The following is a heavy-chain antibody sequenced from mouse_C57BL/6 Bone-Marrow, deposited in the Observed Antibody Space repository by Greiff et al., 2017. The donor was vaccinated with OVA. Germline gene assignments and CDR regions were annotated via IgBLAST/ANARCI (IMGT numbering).Heavy chain of an antibody. D-gene: IGHD3-2*02. V-gene: IGHV1-62-2*01. CDR2: FYPGSGSI. CDR3: ARHEATAQATYPWFAY. Sequence: QVQLKESGADLVKPGASVKLSCKASGYTFTEYTIHWVKQRSGQGLEWIGWFYPGSGSIKYNEKFKDKATLTADKSSSTVYMELSRLTSEDSAVYFCARHEATAQATYPWFAYWGQGTLVTVSA. J-gene: IGHJ3*01. CDR1: GYTFTEYT.